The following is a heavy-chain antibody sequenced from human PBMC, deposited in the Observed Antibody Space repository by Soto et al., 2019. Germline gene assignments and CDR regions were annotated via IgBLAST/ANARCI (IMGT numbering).Heavy chain of an antibody. CDR1: GYTFTSYY. CDR3: ASTPPPSWAFDI. V-gene: IGHV1-46*03. CDR2: INPSGGST. J-gene: IGHJ3*02. Sequence: ASVKVSCKASGYTFTSYYMHWVRQAPGQGLEWMGIINPSGGSTSYAQKFQGRVTMTRDTSTSTVYMELSSLGSEDTAVYYCASTPPPSWAFDIWGQGTMVTVSS.